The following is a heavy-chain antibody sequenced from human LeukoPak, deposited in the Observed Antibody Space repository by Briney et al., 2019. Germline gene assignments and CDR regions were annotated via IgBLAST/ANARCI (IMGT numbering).Heavy chain of an antibody. CDR1: GFTFSSYA. CDR2: ISGSGGST. J-gene: IGHJ4*02. Sequence: GGSLRLSCAASGFTFSSYAMSWVRRAPGKGLEGVSAISGSGGSTYYADSVKGRFTISRDNSKKTLYLQMNSLRAEGTAVYCCATVGSGSFSGYWGQGTLVTVSS. CDR3: ATVGSGSFSGY. D-gene: IGHD3-10*01. V-gene: IGHV3-23*01.